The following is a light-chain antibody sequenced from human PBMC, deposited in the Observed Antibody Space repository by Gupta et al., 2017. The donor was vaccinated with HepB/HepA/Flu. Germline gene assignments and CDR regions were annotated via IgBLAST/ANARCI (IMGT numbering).Light chain of an antibody. J-gene: IGLJ2*01. CDR3: QSDDSSRSGL. CDR1: SSNIGAGYD. CDR2: GTS. V-gene: IGLV1-40*01. Sequence: QSVLTQPPSVSGAPGQRVTISCTGSSSNIGAGYDVHWYQQLPGTAPNLLIYGTSNRPSGVPDRFSGSKSGTAASLAITGLQADDEADYYCQSDDSSRSGLFGGGTKLTVL.